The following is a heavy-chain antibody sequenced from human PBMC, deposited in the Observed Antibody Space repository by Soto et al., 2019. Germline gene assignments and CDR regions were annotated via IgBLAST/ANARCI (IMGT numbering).Heavy chain of an antibody. CDR2: IWYDGSNK. J-gene: IGHJ6*02. CDR1: GFTFSSYG. CDR3: ARDMVRGVIPYYYYGMDV. D-gene: IGHD3-10*01. Sequence: PGGSLRLSCAASGFTFSSYGMHWVRQAPGKGLEWVAVIWYDGSNKYYADSVKGRFTISRDNSKNTLYLQMNSLRAEDTAVYYCARDMVRGVIPYYYYGMDVWGRRTTVTV. V-gene: IGHV3-33*01.